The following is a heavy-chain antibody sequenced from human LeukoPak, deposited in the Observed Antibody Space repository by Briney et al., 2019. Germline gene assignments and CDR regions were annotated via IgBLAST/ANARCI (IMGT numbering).Heavy chain of an antibody. D-gene: IGHD2-21*02. CDR1: GFMFSDYT. CDR3: ARTFYCDGDCYALDY. Sequence: PGGSLRLSCAASGFMFSDYTMNWVRQTPGKGLEWVSSITSSSDYIYYADSVKGRFTISRDNGKNSLYVQMNSLRAEDTAVYYCARTFYCDGDCYALDYWGQGTLVTVSS. V-gene: IGHV3-21*01. CDR2: ITSSSDYI. J-gene: IGHJ4*02.